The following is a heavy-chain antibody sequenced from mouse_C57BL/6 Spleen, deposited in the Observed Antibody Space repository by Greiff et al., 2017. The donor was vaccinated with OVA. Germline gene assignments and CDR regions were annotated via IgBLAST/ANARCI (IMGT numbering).Heavy chain of an antibody. J-gene: IGHJ4*01. CDR2: IYPSDSET. CDR3: ERKSNYYYAMDY. V-gene: IGHV1-61*01. CDR1: GYTFTSYW. D-gene: IGHD2-5*01. Sequence: QVQLQQPEAELVRPGSSVKLSCKASGYTFTSYWMDWVKQRPGQGLEWIGNIYPSDSETHYNQKFKDKATLTVDKSSSTAYLQLCRLTSDDSAASYCERKSNYYYAMDYWGQGTSVPAPS.